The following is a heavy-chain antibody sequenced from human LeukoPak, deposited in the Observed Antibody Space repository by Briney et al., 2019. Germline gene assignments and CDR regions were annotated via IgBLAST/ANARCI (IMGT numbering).Heavy chain of an antibody. CDR1: GFTFSTYE. CDR3: ARDYRGYSMDV. Sequence: GGSLRLSCAASGFTFSTYEMNWVRQAPGKGLEWVSYISTNGRTIYYADSVKGRFTMFRDNAKNSLYLQMNSLRAEDTALYYCARDYRGYSMDVWGKGTTVTISS. J-gene: IGHJ6*03. D-gene: IGHD3-10*01. CDR2: ISTNGRTI. V-gene: IGHV3-48*03.